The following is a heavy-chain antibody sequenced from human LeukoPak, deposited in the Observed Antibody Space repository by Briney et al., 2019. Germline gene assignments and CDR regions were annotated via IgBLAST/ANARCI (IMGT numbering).Heavy chain of an antibody. CDR3: ARGLAVAWYGDWFDP. Sequence: SQTLSLTCAISGDSVSSNSAAWNWIRQSPSRGLEWLGRTYYRSKWYNDYAVSVKSRITINPDTSKNQFSLQLSSVTPEDTAVYYCARGLAVAWYGDWFDPWGQGTLVTVSS. J-gene: IGHJ5*02. CDR2: TYYRSKWYN. V-gene: IGHV6-1*01. D-gene: IGHD6-19*01. CDR1: GDSVSSNSAA.